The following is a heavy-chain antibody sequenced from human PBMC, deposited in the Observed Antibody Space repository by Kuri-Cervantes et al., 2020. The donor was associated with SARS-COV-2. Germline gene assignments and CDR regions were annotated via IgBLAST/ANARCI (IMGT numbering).Heavy chain of an antibody. D-gene: IGHD2-2*01. CDR1: GYTFTSYG. CDR3: ARDSCSSTSCYPNYHYGMDV. J-gene: IGHJ6*02. Sequence: ASVKVSCKASGYTFTSYGISWVRQAPGQGLEWMGWISAYNGNTNYAQKLQGRVTMTTDTSTSTAYMELRSLRPDDTAVYYCARDSCSSTSCYPNYHYGMDVWGQGTTVTVSS. CDR2: ISAYNGNT. V-gene: IGHV1-18*01.